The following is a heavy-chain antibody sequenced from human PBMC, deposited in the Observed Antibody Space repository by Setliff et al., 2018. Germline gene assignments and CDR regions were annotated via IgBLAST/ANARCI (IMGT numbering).Heavy chain of an antibody. CDR2: ISSNGGST. D-gene: IGHD2-15*01. V-gene: IGHV3-64*01. Sequence: PGGSLRLSCAASGFIFSSYAMHWVRQAPGKGLEYVSAISSNGGSTYYANSVKGRFTISRDNSKNTLYLQMNSLRAEDTAVYYCAKEVGYCSGGSCYHYYYGMDVWGQGTTVTVSS. CDR3: AKEVGYCSGGSCYHYYYGMDV. CDR1: GFIFSSYA. J-gene: IGHJ6*02.